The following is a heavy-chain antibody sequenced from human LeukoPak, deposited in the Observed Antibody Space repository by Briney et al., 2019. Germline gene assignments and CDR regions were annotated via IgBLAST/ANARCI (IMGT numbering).Heavy chain of an antibody. V-gene: IGHV1-69*05. CDR3: ARGQEYYYGSGSSPSFYYYYMDV. CDR2: IIPIFGTA. D-gene: IGHD3-10*01. J-gene: IGHJ6*03. CDR1: GGTFSSYA. Sequence: SVKVSCKASGGTFSSYAISWVRQAPGQGLEWMGGIIPIFGTANYAQKFQGRVTITTDESTSTAYMELSSLRSEDTAVYYCARGQEYYYGSGSSPSFYYYYMDVWGKGTTVTVSS.